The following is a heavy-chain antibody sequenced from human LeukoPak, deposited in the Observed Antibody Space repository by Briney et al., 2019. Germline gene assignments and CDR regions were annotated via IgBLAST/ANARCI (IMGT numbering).Heavy chain of an antibody. Sequence: ASVKVSCKASGYTFTGYYMHWVRQTPGQGLECMGWINPNSGGTNYAQKFQGRVTMTRDTSISTAYMELSRLRSDDTAVYYCARDLTRLTIFGVVGEGPKANDPWGQGTLVTVSS. V-gene: IGHV1-2*02. D-gene: IGHD3-3*01. CDR1: GYTFTGYY. J-gene: IGHJ5*02. CDR3: ARDLTRLTIFGVVGEGPKANDP. CDR2: INPNSGGT.